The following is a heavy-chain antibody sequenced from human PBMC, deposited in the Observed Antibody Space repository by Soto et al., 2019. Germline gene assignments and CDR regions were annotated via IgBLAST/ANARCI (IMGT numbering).Heavy chain of an antibody. V-gene: IGHV1-69*02. D-gene: IGHD2-2*01. CDR3: ANLYCSSTSCYGPFDY. Sequence: QVQLVQSGAEVKKPGSSVKVSCKASGGTFSSYTISWVRQAPGQGLEWMGRIIPILGIANYAQKYQGRVTITADKSTSTAYMELSSLRSEDTAVYYCANLYCSSTSCYGPFDYWGQGTLVTVSS. CDR2: IIPILGIA. J-gene: IGHJ4*02. CDR1: GGTFSSYT.